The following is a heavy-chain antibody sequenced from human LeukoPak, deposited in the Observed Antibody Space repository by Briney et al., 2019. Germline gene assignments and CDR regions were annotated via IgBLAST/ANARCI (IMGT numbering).Heavy chain of an antibody. CDR3: ARVQQSQIDYYFDY. Sequence: SETLSLTCTVSGGSISSYYWSWIRQPPGKGLEWIGYIYYSGSTNYNPSLKSRVTISVDTSKNQFSLKLSSVTAADTAVYYCARVQQSQIDYYFDYWGQGTLVTVSS. D-gene: IGHD3-9*01. J-gene: IGHJ4*02. CDR1: GGSISSYY. CDR2: IYYSGST. V-gene: IGHV4-59*01.